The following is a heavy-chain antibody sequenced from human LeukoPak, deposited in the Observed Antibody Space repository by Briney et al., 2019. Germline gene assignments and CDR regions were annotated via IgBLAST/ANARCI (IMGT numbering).Heavy chain of an antibody. J-gene: IGHJ5*02. D-gene: IGHD2-2*01. CDR1: GGSISSYY. V-gene: IGHV4-4*07. Sequence: SETLSLTCTVSGGSISSYYWSWIRQPAGKGLEWIGRIHTSGSTNYNPSPKSRVTMSVDTSKNQFSLKLSSVTAADTAVYYCARSPPYCSSPGCYLDWFDPWGQGTLVTVSS. CDR3: ARSPPYCSSPGCYLDWFDP. CDR2: IHTSGST.